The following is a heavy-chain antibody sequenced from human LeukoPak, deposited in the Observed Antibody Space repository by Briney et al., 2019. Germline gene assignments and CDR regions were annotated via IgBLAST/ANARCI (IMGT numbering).Heavy chain of an antibody. Sequence: KPSETLSLTCAVSGYSISSGYYWGWIRQPAGQGLEWIGLIYTSGSTNYNPSLKSRLTISVDTSKNQFSLTLSSVTAAATAVYYCARDPPRLGYYYMDVWGKGTTVTVSS. CDR1: GYSISSGYY. J-gene: IGHJ6*03. CDR2: IYTSGST. D-gene: IGHD7-27*01. V-gene: IGHV4-61*02. CDR3: ARDPPRLGYYYMDV.